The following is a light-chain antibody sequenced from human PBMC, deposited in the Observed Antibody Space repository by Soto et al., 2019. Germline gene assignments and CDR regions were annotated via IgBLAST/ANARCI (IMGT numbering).Light chain of an antibody. CDR1: QSVSSF. CDR2: DAS. CDR3: QQYGSSIT. V-gene: IGKV3-11*01. J-gene: IGKJ5*01. Sequence: EIVLTQSPGTLSLSPGDRATLSCRASQSVSSFLAWYQQKPGQAPRPLIYDASKRATGVPARISGSGSGTDFTLTISSIEPEDFAVFYCQQYGSSITFGQGTRL.